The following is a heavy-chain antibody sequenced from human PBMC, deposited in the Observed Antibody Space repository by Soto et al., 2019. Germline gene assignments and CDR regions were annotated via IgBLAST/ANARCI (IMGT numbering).Heavy chain of an antibody. Sequence: GASVKVSCKASGYTFTKYGIIWVRQAPGQGLEWMGWISANNGHTHYTQKVQGRVTMTTDTSTSTAYMELRSVRSDDTAVYYCARSTDYYGSGSTAFDYWG. J-gene: IGHJ4*01. CDR3: ARSTDYYGSGSTAFDY. CDR2: ISANNGHT. D-gene: IGHD3-10*01. V-gene: IGHV1-18*01. CDR1: GYTFTKYG.